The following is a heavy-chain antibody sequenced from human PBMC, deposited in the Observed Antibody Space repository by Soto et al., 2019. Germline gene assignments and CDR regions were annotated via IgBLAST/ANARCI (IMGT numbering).Heavy chain of an antibody. CDR1: GFSFSAFG. Sequence: QMQLVESGVGVVQPGRSLRLSCAASGFSFSAFGMHWVRQAPGKGLEWVGVISYDGRNEYYADSVRGRFTVSRDNSKRSLYLQMISLRAEYTAVYYCAISITTSGDSTGRVVVRDNWGPGTLVIVSS. V-gene: IGHV3-30*03. D-gene: IGHD3-3*01. J-gene: IGHJ4*01. CDR3: AISITTSGDSTGRVVVRDN. CDR2: ISYDGRNE.